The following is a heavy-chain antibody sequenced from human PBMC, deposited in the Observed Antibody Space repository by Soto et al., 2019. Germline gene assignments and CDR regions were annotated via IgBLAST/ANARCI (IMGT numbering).Heavy chain of an antibody. J-gene: IGHJ4*01. V-gene: IGHV3-74*01. Sequence: EVQLVESGGGLVQPGGSLRLSCAASGLPFGDNWMHWVRQSPGKGMVCVSRISNDGSDTTYADSVRGRFTVSRDNAKNTLYLQMNRLRAEDTAVYYCARDSYSSATHWGHGTLVTVSS. CDR1: GLPFGDNW. D-gene: IGHD4-4*01. CDR2: ISNDGSDT. CDR3: ARDSYSSATH.